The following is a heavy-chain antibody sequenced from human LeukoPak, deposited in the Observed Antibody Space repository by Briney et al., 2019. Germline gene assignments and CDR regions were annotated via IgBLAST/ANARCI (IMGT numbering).Heavy chain of an antibody. J-gene: IGHJ6*03. CDR1: GYTFTSYG. CDR2: IIPIFGTA. Sequence: SVKVSCKASGYTFTSYGISWVRQAPGQGLEWMGGIIPIFGTANYAQKFQGRVTITADKSTSTAYMELSSLRSEDTAVYYCARGPLKWLRTLGYYYMDVWGKGTTVTVSS. CDR3: ARGPLKWLRTLGYYYMDV. D-gene: IGHD5-12*01. V-gene: IGHV1-69*06.